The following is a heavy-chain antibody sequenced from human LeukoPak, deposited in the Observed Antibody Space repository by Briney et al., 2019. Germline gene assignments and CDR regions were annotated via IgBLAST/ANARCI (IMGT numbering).Heavy chain of an antibody. V-gene: IGHV4-39*01. CDR2: IYYTGVT. J-gene: IGHJ4*02. CDR3: AREEASAGDY. D-gene: IGHD6-13*01. Sequence: SETLSLTCTVSGGSISSNSHYWAWIRQPPGKGLEWIGSIYYTGVTFYSPSLKSRVTISVDTSKNQFSLKVISGTAADTAVYYWAREEASAGDYWGQGTLVTVSS. CDR1: GGSISSNSHY.